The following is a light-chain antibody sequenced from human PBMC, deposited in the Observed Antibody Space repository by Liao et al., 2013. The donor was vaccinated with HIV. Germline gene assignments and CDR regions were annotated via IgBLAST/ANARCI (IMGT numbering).Light chain of an antibody. Sequence: SYELTQAPSVSVAPGTTARITCEGINIGSKRVHWYQQRPGQAPVVVIFYNNDRPSGIPERFSGSNSGNTATLTISRVEVGDEADYYCQVWDSGSENYVFGTGTKVTVL. J-gene: IGLJ1*01. CDR3: QVWDSGSENYV. CDR2: YNN. V-gene: IGLV3-21*04. CDR1: NIGSKR.